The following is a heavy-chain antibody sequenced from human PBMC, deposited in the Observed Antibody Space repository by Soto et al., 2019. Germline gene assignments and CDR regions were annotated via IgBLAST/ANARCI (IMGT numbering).Heavy chain of an antibody. CDR2: IDWDDDK. J-gene: IGHJ6*02. D-gene: IGHD5-12*01. Sequence: KSGPTLVNPTQTVTLTCTCSGFSLSTSGVCVSWIRQPPGKALEWLALIDWDDDKYYSTSLKTRLTISKDTSKNQAVLTMTNMDPVDTATYYCARMRGWLQFLDYYGMDVWGQGT. V-gene: IGHV2-70*01. CDR3: ARMRGWLQFLDYYGMDV. CDR1: GFSLSTSGVC.